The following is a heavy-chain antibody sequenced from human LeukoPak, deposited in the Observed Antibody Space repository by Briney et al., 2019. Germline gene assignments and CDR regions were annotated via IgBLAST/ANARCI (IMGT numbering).Heavy chain of an antibody. D-gene: IGHD5-12*01. Sequence: GGSLRLSCAASGFTFDDYAMHWVRQAPGKGLEWVSGISWNSGGIGYADSVKGRFTISRDNAKNSLYLQMNSLRAEDTALYYCAKDKVGRWLRTFDYWGQGTLVTVSS. CDR3: AKDKVGRWLRTFDY. J-gene: IGHJ4*02. CDR1: GFTFDDYA. V-gene: IGHV3-9*01. CDR2: ISWNSGGI.